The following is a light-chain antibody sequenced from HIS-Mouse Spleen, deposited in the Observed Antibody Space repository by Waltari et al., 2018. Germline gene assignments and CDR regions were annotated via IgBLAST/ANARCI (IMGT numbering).Light chain of an antibody. J-gene: IGKJ2*01. Sequence: EIVLTQSPATLSLSPGERATLSCGASQSVSSGYLAWYQQKPGLAPRLIIYDASSRATGIPDRCSCSGSGTDFTLTISRLEPEDFAVYYCQQYGSSPYTFGQGTKLEIK. V-gene: IGKV3D-20*01. CDR2: DAS. CDR1: QSVSSGY. CDR3: QQYGSSPYT.